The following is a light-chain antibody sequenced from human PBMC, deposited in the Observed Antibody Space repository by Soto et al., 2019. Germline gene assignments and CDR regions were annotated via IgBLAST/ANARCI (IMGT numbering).Light chain of an antibody. CDR3: QSYDSSLTAVV. CDR1: SSNIGLGYD. CDR2: DNS. Sequence: QSVLTQPPSVSGAPGQRITISCTGTSSNIGLGYDVHWYQQLPGTAPKLLIYDNSNRPSGVTDRFSGSKSGTSASLAITGLQAEDEADYYCQSYDSSLTAVVFGGGTQLTVL. J-gene: IGLJ2*01. V-gene: IGLV1-40*01.